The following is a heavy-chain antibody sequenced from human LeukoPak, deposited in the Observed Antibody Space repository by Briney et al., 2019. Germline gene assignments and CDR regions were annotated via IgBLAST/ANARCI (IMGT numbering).Heavy chain of an antibody. Sequence: SETLSLTCAVYGGSFSGYYWGWIRQPPGKGLEWIGSIYYSGSTYYNPSLKSRVTISVDTSKNQFSLKLSSVTAADTAVYYCARGITIFGVVITYYFDYWGQGTLVTVSS. D-gene: IGHD3-3*01. CDR3: ARGITIFGVVITYYFDY. J-gene: IGHJ4*02. CDR2: IYYSGST. V-gene: IGHV4-34*01. CDR1: GGSFSGYY.